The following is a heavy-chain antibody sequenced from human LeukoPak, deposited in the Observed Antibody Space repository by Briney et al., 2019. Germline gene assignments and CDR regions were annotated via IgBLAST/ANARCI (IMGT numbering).Heavy chain of an antibody. CDR3: ARVGLYFDWLLSPYFDY. J-gene: IGHJ4*02. D-gene: IGHD3-9*01. CDR2: ISYDGSNK. V-gene: IGHV3-30*04. CDR1: GFTFSSYA. Sequence: GGSLRLSCAASGFTFSSYAMHWVRQAPGKGLEWVAVISYDGSNKYYADSVKGRFTISRDNSKNTLYLQMNSLRAEDTAVYYCARVGLYFDWLLSPYFDYWGQGTLVTVSS.